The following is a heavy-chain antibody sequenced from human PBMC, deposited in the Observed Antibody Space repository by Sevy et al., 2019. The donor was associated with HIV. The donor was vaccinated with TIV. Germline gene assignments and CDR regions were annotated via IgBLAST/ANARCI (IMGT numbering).Heavy chain of an antibody. Sequence: SETLSLTCTVSGGSISSSSYFWGWIRQPPGKGLEWIGSFYSTGSTSYNPSLRSRVTVSADTSTNQFSLRLTSVIATDTAVYYCATPRDSGWYEGTAGYFDLWGRGTLVTVSP. CDR1: GGSISSSSYF. V-gene: IGHV4-39*01. J-gene: IGHJ2*01. CDR3: ATPRDSGWYEGTAGYFDL. CDR2: FYSTGST. D-gene: IGHD6-19*01.